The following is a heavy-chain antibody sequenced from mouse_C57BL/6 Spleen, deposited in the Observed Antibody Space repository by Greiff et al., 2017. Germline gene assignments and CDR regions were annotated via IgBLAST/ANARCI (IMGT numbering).Heavy chain of an antibody. CDR2: IYPRSGNT. D-gene: IGHD1-1*01. J-gene: IGHJ1*03. CDR3: ARRRDGLGSSCFWYFDV. V-gene: IGHV1-81*01. Sequence: QVQLQQSGAELARPGASVKLSCKASGYTFTSYGISWVKQRTGQGLEWIGEIYPRSGNTYYNEKFKGKATLTADKSSSTAYMELRSLTSEDSAVYFCARRRDGLGSSCFWYFDVWGTGTTVTVSS. CDR1: GYTFTSYG.